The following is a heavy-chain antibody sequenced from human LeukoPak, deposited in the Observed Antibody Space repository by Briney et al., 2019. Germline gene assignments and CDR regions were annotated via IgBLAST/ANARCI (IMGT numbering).Heavy chain of an antibody. V-gene: IGHV3-66*04. CDR1: GITVSTNY. CDR3: ARLHYDVLTGPFDY. J-gene: IGHJ4*02. D-gene: IGHD3-9*01. CDR2: IYSGGAT. Sequence: GGSLRLSCAASGITVSTNYMSWVRQAPGKGLEWVSSIYSGGATFYADSVKGRFTISRENSKNTLWLQMNSLRAEDTAVYYCARLHYDVLTGPFDYWGQGTLVTVSS.